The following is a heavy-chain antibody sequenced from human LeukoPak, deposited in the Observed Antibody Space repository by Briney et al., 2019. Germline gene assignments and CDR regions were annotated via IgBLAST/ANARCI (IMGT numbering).Heavy chain of an antibody. J-gene: IGHJ4*02. Sequence: HPGGSLRLSCEVSGFRLTTYGTHWVRQAPGKGLEWVAYIPFDGSDEYYADSVKGRFTVSRDNAKNTLYLQMNSLRADDTAIYYCARDWAWGGFDHWGQGALVTVSP. CDR1: GFRLTTYG. V-gene: IGHV3-30*02. CDR2: IPFDGSDE. CDR3: ARDWAWGGFDH. D-gene: IGHD3-16*01.